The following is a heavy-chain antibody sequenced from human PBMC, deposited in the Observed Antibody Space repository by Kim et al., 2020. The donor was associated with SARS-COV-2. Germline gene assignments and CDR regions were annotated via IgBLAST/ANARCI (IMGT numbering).Heavy chain of an antibody. CDR3: AAGDPLHTYYYYGMDV. J-gene: IGHJ6*02. CDR2: IVVGSGNT. Sequence: SVKVSCKASGFTFTSSAVQWVRQARGQRLEWIGWIVVGSGNTNYAQKFQERVTITRDMSTSTAYMELSSLRSEDTAVYYCAAGDPLHTYYYYGMDVWGQGTTVTVSS. V-gene: IGHV1-58*01. D-gene: IGHD4-4*01. CDR1: GFTFTSSA.